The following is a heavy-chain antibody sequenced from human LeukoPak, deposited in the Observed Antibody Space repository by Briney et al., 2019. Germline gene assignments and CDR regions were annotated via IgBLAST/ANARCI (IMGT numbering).Heavy chain of an antibody. CDR3: STIPYSSGYLFYYYGMDV. V-gene: IGHV1-8*01. D-gene: IGHD6-19*01. J-gene: IGHJ6*02. CDR1: GCTFTSYD. CDR2: MNPNSGNT. Sequence: GASVKVSCKASGCTFTSYDINWVRQATGQGLEWMGWMNPNSGNTGYAQKFQGRVTMTRNTSISTAYMELSSLRSEDTAVYYCSTIPYSSGYLFYYYGMDVWGQGTTVTVSS.